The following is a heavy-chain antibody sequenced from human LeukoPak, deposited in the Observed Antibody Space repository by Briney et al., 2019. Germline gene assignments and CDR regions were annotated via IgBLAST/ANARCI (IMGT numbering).Heavy chain of an antibody. V-gene: IGHV3-23*01. CDR1: GFTFSTYA. Sequence: GGSLRLSCASSGFTFSTYAMIWVREAPGKVLEWVSGISSIGGSTYYADSVKGRFTISRDSAKNSLYLQMNSLRAEDTAVYYCARATFYGSGSDYWGQGTLVTVSS. J-gene: IGHJ4*02. CDR3: ARATFYGSGSDY. D-gene: IGHD3-10*01. CDR2: ISSIGGST.